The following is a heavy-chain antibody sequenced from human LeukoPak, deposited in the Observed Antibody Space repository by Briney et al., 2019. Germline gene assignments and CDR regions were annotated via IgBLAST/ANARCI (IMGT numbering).Heavy chain of an antibody. Sequence: SETLSLTCTVSGGSISSYYWSWIRQPAGKGLEWIGRIYTSGSTNYNPSLKSRVTMSVDTSKNQFSLKLSSVTAADTAVYDCARFSFGGVIVTGGFDPWGQGTLVTVSS. D-gene: IGHD3-16*02. CDR3: ARFSFGGVIVTGGFDP. V-gene: IGHV4-4*07. CDR1: GGSISSYY. J-gene: IGHJ5*02. CDR2: IYTSGST.